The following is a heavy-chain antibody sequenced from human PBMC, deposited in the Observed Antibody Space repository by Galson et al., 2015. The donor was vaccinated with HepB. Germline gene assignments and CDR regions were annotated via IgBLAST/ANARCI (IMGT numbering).Heavy chain of an antibody. CDR1: GFTFSGYA. D-gene: IGHD6-19*01. J-gene: IGHJ4*02. Sequence: SLRLSCAASGFTFSGYAMHWVRQAPGKGLEWVAVISYDGSNKYYADSVKGRFTISRDNSKNTLYLQMNSLRAEDTAVYYCARANSVAVADTTGGDYFDYWGQGTLVTVSS. V-gene: IGHV3-30-3*01. CDR2: ISYDGSNK. CDR3: ARANSVAVADTTGGDYFDY.